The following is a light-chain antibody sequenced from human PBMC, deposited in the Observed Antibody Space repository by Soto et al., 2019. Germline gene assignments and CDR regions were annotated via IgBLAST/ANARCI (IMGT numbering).Light chain of an antibody. CDR1: QSVSSN. V-gene: IGKV3-15*01. CDR2: VAS. CDR3: QQYNVWPLT. J-gene: IGKJ4*01. Sequence: EIVMTQSPATLSVSAGERATLSCRASQSVSSNLAWYQQKPGQTPKLLIYVASTMATGIPARFSGSGSGTEFTLTISSLQSEDFAIYYCQQYNVWPLTFGGGTKVQFK.